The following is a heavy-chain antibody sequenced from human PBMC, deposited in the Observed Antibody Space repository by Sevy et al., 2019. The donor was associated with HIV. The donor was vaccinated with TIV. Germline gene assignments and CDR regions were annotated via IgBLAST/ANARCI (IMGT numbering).Heavy chain of an antibody. CDR3: ARVSSSGYYPYQGDAFDI. CDR1: GGTFSSYA. CDR2: IIPIFGTA. Sequence: ASVKVSCKASGGTFSSYAISWVRQAPGQGLEWMGGIIPIFGTANYAQKFQGRVTITADKSRSTAYMELRSLRSEDTAGYYCARVSSSGYYPYQGDAFDIWGQGTMVTVSS. V-gene: IGHV1-69*06. D-gene: IGHD3-22*01. J-gene: IGHJ3*02.